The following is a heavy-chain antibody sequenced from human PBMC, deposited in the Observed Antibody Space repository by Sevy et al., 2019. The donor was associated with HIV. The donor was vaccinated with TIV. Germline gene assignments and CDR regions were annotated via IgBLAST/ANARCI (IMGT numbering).Heavy chain of an antibody. J-gene: IGHJ5*02. V-gene: IGHV4-34*01. CDR3: ARGGQVAAAGTYGWFDP. CDR2: INHSGST. D-gene: IGHD6-13*01. CDR1: GGSFSGYY. Sequence: SETLSLTCAVYGGSFSGYYWSWIRQPPGKGLEWIGEINHSGSTNYNPSLKSRVTISVDTSKNQFSLKLGSVTAADTAVYYCARGGQVAAAGTYGWFDPWGQGTLVTVSS.